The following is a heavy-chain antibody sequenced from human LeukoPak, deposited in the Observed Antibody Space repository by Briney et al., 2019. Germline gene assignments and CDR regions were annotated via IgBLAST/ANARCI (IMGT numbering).Heavy chain of an antibody. CDR3: ARGYCSGGTCYLVENWFDP. J-gene: IGHJ5*02. V-gene: IGHV1-2*06. Sequence: ASVKVSCKASGYTFTVYYMYWVRQAPGQGLEWMGRINPNSGDTDYAQNLQGRVTMTRDTSISTAYMELTNLRSDDTAVYYCARGYCSGGTCYLVENWFDPWGQGTLVTVSS. D-gene: IGHD2-15*01. CDR2: INPNSGDT. CDR1: GYTFTVYY.